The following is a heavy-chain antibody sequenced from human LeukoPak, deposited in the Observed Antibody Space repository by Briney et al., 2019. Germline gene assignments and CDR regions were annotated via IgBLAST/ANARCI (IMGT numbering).Heavy chain of an antibody. CDR3: AREGGRGSWFQFDY. D-gene: IGHD6-13*01. CDR2: IYYSGST. Sequence: SETLSLTCTVSGGYISSYYWSWIRQPPGKGLEWIGYIYYSGSTNYNPSLKSRVTISVDTSKNQFSLKLSSVTAADTAVYYCAREGGRGSWFQFDYWGQGTLVTVSS. CDR1: GGYISSYY. V-gene: IGHV4-59*01. J-gene: IGHJ4*02.